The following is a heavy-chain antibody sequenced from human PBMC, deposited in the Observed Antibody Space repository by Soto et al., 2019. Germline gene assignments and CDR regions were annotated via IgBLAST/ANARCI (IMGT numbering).Heavy chain of an antibody. J-gene: IGHJ5*02. CDR1: GGSVSSGSYY. D-gene: IGHD3-3*01. Sequence: SETLSLTCTVSGGSVSSGSYYWSWIRQPPGKGLEWIGYIYYSGSTNYNPSLKSRVTISVDTSKNQFSLKLSSVTAADTAVYYCARDVVFGVVNPSQFDPWGRGTLVPVAS. V-gene: IGHV4-61*01. CDR3: ARDVVFGVVNPSQFDP. CDR2: IYYSGST.